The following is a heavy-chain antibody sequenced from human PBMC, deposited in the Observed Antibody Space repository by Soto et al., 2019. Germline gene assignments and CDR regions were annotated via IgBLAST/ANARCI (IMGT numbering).Heavy chain of an antibody. Sequence: QVQLRESGPGLVKPSQTLSLTCTVSGGSISSGDYYWSWIRQRPGKGLEWIGYIYYSGSTFYNPSLKRRLTISLDTSENQISLRMNSVTAADTAAYYCARDGGSQGNGMDVWGQGTTVTVS. CDR3: ARDGGSQGNGMDV. CDR1: GGSISSGDYY. D-gene: IGHD1-26*01. V-gene: IGHV4-31*03. CDR2: IYYSGST. J-gene: IGHJ6*02.